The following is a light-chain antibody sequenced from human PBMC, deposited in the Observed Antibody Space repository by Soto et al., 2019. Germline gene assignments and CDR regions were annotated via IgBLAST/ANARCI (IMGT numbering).Light chain of an antibody. Sequence: QPVLSQPPSASGTPGQRVTISCSGSSSNIGTNIVNWYQQLPGTAPKLLIFGNSQRPSGVPDRFSGSRSGTSASLAIRGLQSEDEADYYCAAWDDSLDGPVFGGGTKVTVL. J-gene: IGLJ2*01. CDR2: GNS. CDR1: SSNIGTNI. CDR3: AAWDDSLDGPV. V-gene: IGLV1-44*01.